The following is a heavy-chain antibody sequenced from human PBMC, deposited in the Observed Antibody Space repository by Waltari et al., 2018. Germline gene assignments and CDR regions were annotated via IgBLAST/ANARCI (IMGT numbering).Heavy chain of an antibody. V-gene: IGHV3-48*03. Sequence: EVQLVESGGGLVQPGGSLRLSCAASGFTFSSYELNWVRQAPGKGLEWLSFISSGATMIYYKDSVQGRFTISRDNAKNSLYLEMSSLRAEDTAIYYCARGITMVRGIVLTTLDYWGQGTLVTGSS. D-gene: IGHD3-10*01. CDR1: GFTFSSYE. CDR2: ISSGATMI. J-gene: IGHJ4*02. CDR3: ARGITMVRGIVLTTLDY.